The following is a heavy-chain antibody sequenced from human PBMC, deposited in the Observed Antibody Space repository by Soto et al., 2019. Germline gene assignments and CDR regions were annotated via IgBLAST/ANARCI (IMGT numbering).Heavy chain of an antibody. CDR1: GGSISSGGYS. CDR3: AREARDFKNRGAFDI. Sequence: PSETLSLTCAVSGGSISSGGYSWGWIRQPPGKGLEWIGYIYHSGSTYYNPSLKSRVTISVDRSKNQFSLKLSSVTAADTAVYYCAREARDFKNRGAFDIWGQGTMVTVSS. J-gene: IGHJ3*02. D-gene: IGHD2-21*02. V-gene: IGHV4-30-2*01. CDR2: IYHSGST.